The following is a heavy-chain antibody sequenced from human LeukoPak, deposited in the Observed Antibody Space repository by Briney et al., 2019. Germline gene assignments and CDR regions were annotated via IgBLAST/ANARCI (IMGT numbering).Heavy chain of an antibody. CDR3: ATLDTDFDY. Sequence: GESLKISCKGSGYSLTSYWISWVRQMPGKGLEWMGRIDPSDSYTNYSPSFQGHVTISADKSISTACLQWSSLKAPDTAMYYCATLDTDFDYWGQGTLVTVSS. CDR1: GYSLTSYW. V-gene: IGHV5-10-1*01. CDR2: IDPSDSYT. J-gene: IGHJ4*02. D-gene: IGHD3-9*01.